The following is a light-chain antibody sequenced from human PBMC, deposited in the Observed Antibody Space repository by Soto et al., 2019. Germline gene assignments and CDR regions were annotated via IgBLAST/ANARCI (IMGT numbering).Light chain of an antibody. CDR3: QHYNAFPWP. V-gene: IGKV1-5*01. CDR1: QSFRNR. CDR2: WSS. J-gene: IGKJ1*01. Sequence: EIRMTQSASTLSACVGDRVNIXCRASQSFRNRLDWYQDKPGKAPKHLIYWSSSLEAGVPSRFSGSGSGTEFTPTIGGLQPEDFATYYGQHYNAFPWPFGQGTKVDIK.